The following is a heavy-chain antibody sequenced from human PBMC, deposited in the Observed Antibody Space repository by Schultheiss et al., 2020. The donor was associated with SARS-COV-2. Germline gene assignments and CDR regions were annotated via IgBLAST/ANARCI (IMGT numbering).Heavy chain of an antibody. CDR1: GFSFSSYW. J-gene: IGHJ4*02. Sequence: GESLKISCAASGFSFSSYWMSWVRQAPGKGLEWVANIKQDGSEKYYVDSVKGRFTISRDNAKNSLYLQMNSLRAEDTAVYYCARVRVSCFDYWGQGTLVTVSS. V-gene: IGHV3-7*03. CDR2: IKQDGSEK. CDR3: ARVRVSCFDY.